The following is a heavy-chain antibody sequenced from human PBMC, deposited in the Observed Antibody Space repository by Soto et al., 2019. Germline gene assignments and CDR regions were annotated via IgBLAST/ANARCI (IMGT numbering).Heavy chain of an antibody. CDR1: GGSISSGDYY. V-gene: IGHV4-30-4*01. CDR2: IYHSGST. CDR3: ARERPDGARLDP. Sequence: QVQLQESGPGLVKPSQTLSLTCTVSGGSISSGDYYWSWIRQPPGKGLEWIGYIYHSGSTYYNPSPESRVTISVDTSKNQFSLKPSSVTAADTAVYYWARERPDGARLDPWCQGTLVTVSS. D-gene: IGHD6-6*01. J-gene: IGHJ5*02.